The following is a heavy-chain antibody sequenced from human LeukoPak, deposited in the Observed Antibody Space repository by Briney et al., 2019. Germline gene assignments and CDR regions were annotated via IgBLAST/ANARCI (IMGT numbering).Heavy chain of an antibody. Sequence: SQTLSLTCAISGDSVSSKSAASHWIRQSPSRGLEWLGRTYYRSKWYNDYAVSVKSRITINPDTSKNQFSLQLNKVTPEDTAVYYCSRSDSSGYYADAFDIWGQGTMVTVSS. CDR1: GDSVSSKSAA. CDR3: SRSDSSGYYADAFDI. CDR2: TYYRSKWYN. V-gene: IGHV6-1*01. D-gene: IGHD3-22*01. J-gene: IGHJ3*02.